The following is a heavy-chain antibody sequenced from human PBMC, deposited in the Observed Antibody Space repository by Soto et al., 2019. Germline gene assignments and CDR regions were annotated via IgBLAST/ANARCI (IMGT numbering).Heavy chain of an antibody. CDR3: ARDQAMAQFDY. CDR2: INAYNGNT. D-gene: IGHD5-18*01. J-gene: IGHJ4*02. Sequence: QVQLVQSGAXXXXPGASVKVSCKASGYTFTNYGISWVRQAPGQGLEWMGWINAYNGNTKYAQKLQGRVTMTTDTSTSTAYMELRSLRSDDTAVYYCARDQAMAQFDYWGQGTLVTVSS. CDR1: GYTFTNYG. V-gene: IGHV1-18*01.